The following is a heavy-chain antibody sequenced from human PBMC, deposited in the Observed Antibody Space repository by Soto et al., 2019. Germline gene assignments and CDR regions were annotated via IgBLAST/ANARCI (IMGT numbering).Heavy chain of an antibody. D-gene: IGHD3-22*01. CDR1: GFTFSSYG. CDR3: ERRSGYYDY. J-gene: IGHJ4*02. Sequence: QVQLVESGGGVVQPGRSLRLSCAASGFTFSSYGMHWVRQAPGKGLEWVAVISYDGSNKYYADSVKGRFTISRDNSKNTLYLQMNSLRAEDTAVYYCERRSGYYDYWGQGTLVTVSS. V-gene: IGHV3-30*03. CDR2: ISYDGSNK.